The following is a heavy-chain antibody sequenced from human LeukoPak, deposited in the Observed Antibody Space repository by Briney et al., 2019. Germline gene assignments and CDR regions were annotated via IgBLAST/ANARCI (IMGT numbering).Heavy chain of an antibody. CDR3: ARGAGYYFDY. J-gene: IGHJ4*02. CDR2: IYTSGST. D-gene: IGHD6-25*01. CDR1: GGSISSGSYY. Sequence: PSQTLSLTCTVSGGSISSGSYYWSWIRQPAGKGLEWIGRIYTSGSTNYNPSLKSRVTISVDTSKNQFSLKLSSVTAADTAVYYRARGAGYYFDYWGQGTLVTVSS. V-gene: IGHV4-61*02.